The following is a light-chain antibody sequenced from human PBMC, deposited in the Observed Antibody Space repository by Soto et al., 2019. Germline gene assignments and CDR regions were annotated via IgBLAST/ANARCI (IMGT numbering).Light chain of an antibody. V-gene: IGKV1-39*01. J-gene: IGKJ4*01. CDR1: QRINTY. CDR3: QQSYSTPLT. Sequence: DIQLTQSPSSLSASVGDSVTIXXRASQRINTYMNWYQHKPGKAPXLLIFPPSTLQSGVPSRFSGSGSGTDFTLTISSLQPEDFATYYCQQSYSTPLTFGGGTKV. CDR2: PPS.